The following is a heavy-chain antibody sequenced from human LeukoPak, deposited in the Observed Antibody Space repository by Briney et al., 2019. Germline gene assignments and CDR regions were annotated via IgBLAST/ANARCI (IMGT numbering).Heavy chain of an antibody. CDR3: AKAARILEWFFDP. D-gene: IGHD3-3*01. V-gene: IGHV3-33*06. J-gene: IGHJ5*02. Sequence: PGGSLRLSCAASGFTFSSYGMHWVRQAPGKGLEWVAAIWYDGSNDYYADSVKGRFTISRDNPKNTLYLQTNSLRAEDTAVYYCAKAARILEWFFDPWGQGTLVTVSS. CDR1: GFTFSSYG. CDR2: IWYDGSND.